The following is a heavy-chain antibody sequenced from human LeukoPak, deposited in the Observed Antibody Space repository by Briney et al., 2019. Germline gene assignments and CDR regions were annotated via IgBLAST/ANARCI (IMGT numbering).Heavy chain of an antibody. V-gene: IGHV4-4*07. J-gene: IGHJ4*02. CDR2: IYTTGMT. D-gene: IGHD3-16*02. CDR1: GGSINSYW. CDR3: ARAGYTISSYRFDY. Sequence: PSETLSLTCSVPGGSINSYWWCWIRPPAGKGLEFIGRIYTTGMTNYNPSRRGRVSMSVDTSKTQFSRELRSVAAADTAVYFCARAGYTISSYRFDYWGQGALVTVSS.